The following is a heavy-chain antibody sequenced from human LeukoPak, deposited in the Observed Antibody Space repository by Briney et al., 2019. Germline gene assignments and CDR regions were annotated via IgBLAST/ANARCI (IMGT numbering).Heavy chain of an antibody. CDR2: ISSSGNTI. V-gene: IGHV3-48*03. J-gene: IGHJ3*02. Sequence: GGSLRLSSAASEFTFSSYKLNWVRQAPGKGLEWVSYISSSGNTISYADSVKGRFTISRDNAKNSLYLQVISLRAEDTAVYYCASGPSIAARYDAFNIWSQWTMVTVSS. D-gene: IGHD6-6*01. CDR3: ASGPSIAARYDAFNI. CDR1: EFTFSSYK.